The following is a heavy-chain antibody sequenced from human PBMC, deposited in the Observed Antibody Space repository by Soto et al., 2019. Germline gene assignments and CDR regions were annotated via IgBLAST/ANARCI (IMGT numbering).Heavy chain of an antibody. Sequence: KPSETLSLTCTVSGGSISSYYWSWIRQPPGKGLEWIGYIYYSGSTNYNPSLKSRVTISVDTSKNQFSLKLSSVTAADTAVYYCARGSFYSGYDHYDYRGQGTLVTVSS. D-gene: IGHD5-12*01. J-gene: IGHJ4*02. CDR2: IYYSGST. V-gene: IGHV4-59*01. CDR3: ARGSFYSGYDHYDY. CDR1: GGSISSYY.